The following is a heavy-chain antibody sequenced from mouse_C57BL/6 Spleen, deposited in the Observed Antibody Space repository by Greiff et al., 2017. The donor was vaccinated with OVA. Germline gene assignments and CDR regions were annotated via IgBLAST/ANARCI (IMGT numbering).Heavy chain of an antibody. CDR2: INYDGSST. D-gene: IGHD1-1*01. J-gene: IGHJ4*01. CDR1: GFTFSDYY. V-gene: IGHV5-16*01. CDR3: ARVPDYYGSSFYAMDY. Sequence: EVKLVESEGGLVQPGSSMKLSCTASGFTFSDYYMAWVRQVPEKGLEWVANINYDGSSTYYLDSLKSRFIISRDNAKNILYLQMSSLKSEDTATYYCARVPDYYGSSFYAMDYWGQGTSVTVSS.